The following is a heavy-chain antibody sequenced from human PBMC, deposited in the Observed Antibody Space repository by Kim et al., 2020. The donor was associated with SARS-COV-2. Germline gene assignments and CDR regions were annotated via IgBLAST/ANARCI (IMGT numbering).Heavy chain of an antibody. J-gene: IGHJ5*02. Sequence: SETLSLTCTVSGGSISSSCYYWGWIRQPPGKGLEWIGSIYYSGSTYYNPSLKSRVTISVDTSKNQFSLKLSSVTAADTAVYYCARQARRGHIVARHDWFDPWGQGTLVTVSS. V-gene: IGHV4-39*01. CDR2: IYYSGST. CDR1: GGSISSSCYY. CDR3: ARQARRGHIVARHDWFDP. D-gene: IGHD2-15*01.